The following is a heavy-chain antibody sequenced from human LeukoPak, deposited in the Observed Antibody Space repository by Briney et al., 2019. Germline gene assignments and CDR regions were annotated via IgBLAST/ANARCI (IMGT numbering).Heavy chain of an antibody. V-gene: IGHV1-18*01. CDR1: GYTFTSYG. Sequence: ASVKVSCKASGYTFTSYGISWVRQAPGQGLEWMGWISAYNGNTNYAQKLQGRVTMTTDTSTSTAYMELRSLRSEDTAVYYCARNHYDFWSGYYKPYYFDYWGQGTLVTVSS. CDR2: ISAYNGNT. J-gene: IGHJ4*02. D-gene: IGHD3-3*01. CDR3: ARNHYDFWSGYYKPYYFDY.